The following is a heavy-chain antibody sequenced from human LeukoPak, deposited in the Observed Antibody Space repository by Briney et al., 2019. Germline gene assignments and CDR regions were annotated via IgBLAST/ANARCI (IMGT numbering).Heavy chain of an antibody. CDR3: AIPYYYGSGSWLY. CDR1: GGSISSSSYY. CDR2: LYHSGST. J-gene: IGHJ4*02. D-gene: IGHD3-10*01. V-gene: IGHV4-39*01. Sequence: SETLSLTCTVSGGSISSSSYYWGWIRQPPGKGLEWIGSLYHSGSTFYNPSLKSRVTISVDTSKNQFSLKLNSVAAADTAVYYCAIPYYYGSGSWLYWGQGTLVTVSS.